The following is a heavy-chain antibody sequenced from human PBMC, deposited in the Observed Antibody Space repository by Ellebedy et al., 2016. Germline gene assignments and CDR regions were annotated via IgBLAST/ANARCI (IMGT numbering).Heavy chain of an antibody. V-gene: IGHV3-30*03. J-gene: IGHJ6*02. CDR3: ARVDTAMVTVYYYGMDV. Sequence: GESLKISCAASGFTFSDYYMSWIRQAPGKGLEWVAVISYDGSNKYYADSVKGRFTISRDNSKNTLYLQMNSLRAEDTAVYYCARVDTAMVTVYYYGMDVWGQGTTVTVSS. D-gene: IGHD5-18*01. CDR1: GFTFSDYY. CDR2: ISYDGSNK.